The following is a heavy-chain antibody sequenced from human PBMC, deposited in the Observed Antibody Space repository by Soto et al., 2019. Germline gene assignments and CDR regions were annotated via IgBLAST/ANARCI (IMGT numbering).Heavy chain of an antibody. Sequence: YTVTGYYIHWLRQAPGQGLEWMGWINPNSGGTNYAQKFQGWVTMTRDTSISTAYMELRSLRSDDTAVYYCARDRDYYDSSGYFDYWGQRTRVTVSS. D-gene: IGHD3-22*01. V-gene: IGHV1-2*04. CDR2: INPNSGGT. J-gene: IGHJ4*02. CDR1: YTVTGYY. CDR3: ARDRDYYDSSGYFDY.